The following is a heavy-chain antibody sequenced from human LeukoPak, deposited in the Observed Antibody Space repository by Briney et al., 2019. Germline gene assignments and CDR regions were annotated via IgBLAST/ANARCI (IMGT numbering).Heavy chain of an antibody. CDR3: ARSIVVVPAANRWGNWFDP. J-gene: IGHJ5*02. V-gene: IGHV1-18*01. CDR1: GGTFISYA. Sequence: ASVKVSCKASGGTFISYAISWVRQAPGQGLEWMGWISAYNGNTNYAQKLQGRVTMTTDTSTSTAYMELRSLRSDDTAVYYCARSIVVVPAANRWGNWFDPWGQGTLVTVSS. D-gene: IGHD2-2*01. CDR2: ISAYNGNT.